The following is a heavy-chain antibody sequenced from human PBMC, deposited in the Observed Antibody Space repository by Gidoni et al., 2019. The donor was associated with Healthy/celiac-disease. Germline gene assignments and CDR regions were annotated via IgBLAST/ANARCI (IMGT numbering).Heavy chain of an antibody. D-gene: IGHD2-15*01. CDR3: ARREGYCSGGSCYILEFALDY. Sequence: QVQLVQSGAEVKKPGASVKVSCKASGYTFTGYYMHWVRQAPGQGLEWMGWINPNSGGTNYAQKFQGRVTMTRDTSISTAYMELSRLRSDDTAVYYCARREGYCSGGSCYILEFALDYWGQGTLVTVSS. CDR1: GYTFTGYY. V-gene: IGHV1-2*02. CDR2: INPNSGGT. J-gene: IGHJ4*02.